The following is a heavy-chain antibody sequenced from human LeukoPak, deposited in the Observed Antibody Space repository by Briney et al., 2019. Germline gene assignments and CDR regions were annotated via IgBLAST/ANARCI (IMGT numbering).Heavy chain of an antibody. V-gene: IGHV1-18*01. CDR1: GYTFTSYG. Sequence: GASVKVSCKASGYTFTSYGISWVRQAPGQGLEWMGWISAYNGNTNYAQKLQGRVTMTTDTSTSTAYMELRSLRSDDTAVYYCARDSVLLWFGELFPFDYWGQGTLVTVSS. J-gene: IGHJ4*02. CDR3: ARDSVLLWFGELFPFDY. D-gene: IGHD3-10*01. CDR2: ISAYNGNT.